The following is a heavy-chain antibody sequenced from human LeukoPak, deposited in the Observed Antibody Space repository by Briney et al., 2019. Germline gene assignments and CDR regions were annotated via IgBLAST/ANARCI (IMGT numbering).Heavy chain of an antibody. CDR1: GYTFTSYG. Sequence: ASVKVSCKASGYTFTSYGISWVRHAPGQGLEWMGWISAYNGNTNYAQKLQGRVTMTTDTSTSTAYMELRSLRSDDTAVYYCARDRQYQLLRTFDPWGQGTLVTVSS. D-gene: IGHD2-2*01. CDR2: ISAYNGNT. V-gene: IGHV1-18*01. CDR3: ARDRQYQLLRTFDP. J-gene: IGHJ5*02.